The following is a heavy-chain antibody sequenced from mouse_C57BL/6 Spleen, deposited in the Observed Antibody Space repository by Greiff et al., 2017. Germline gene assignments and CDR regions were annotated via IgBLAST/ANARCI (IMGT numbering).Heavy chain of an antibody. CDR1: GYTFTDYN. J-gene: IGHJ2*01. V-gene: IGHV1-18*01. D-gene: IGHD1-1*01. Sequence: SGPELVKPGASVKIPCKASGYTFTDYNMDWVKQSHGKSLEWIGDINPNNGGTIYNQKFKGKATLTVDKSSSTAYMELRSLTSEDTAVYYCARSRGTVVAAYYFDYWGQGTTLTVSS. CDR2: INPNNGGT. CDR3: ARSRGTVVAAYYFDY.